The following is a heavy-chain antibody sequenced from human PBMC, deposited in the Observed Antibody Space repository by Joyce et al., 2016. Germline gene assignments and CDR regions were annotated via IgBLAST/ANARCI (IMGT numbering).Heavy chain of an antibody. V-gene: IGHV3-21*01. J-gene: IGHJ4*02. CDR3: ARSSYTNGIFDY. D-gene: IGHD2-8*01. Sequence: AASGFTFSSYSMSWVRQAPGKGMEWVSSLSSSSSYIKYTDSVKGRFIISRDNAKNSLYLQMNSLRVEDTAVYYCARSSYTNGIFDYWGQGTLVTVSS. CDR1: GFTFSSYS. CDR2: LSSSSSYI.